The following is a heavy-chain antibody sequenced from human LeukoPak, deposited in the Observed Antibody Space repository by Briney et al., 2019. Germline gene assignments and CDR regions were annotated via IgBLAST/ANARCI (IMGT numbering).Heavy chain of an antibody. CDR2: INPNSGGT. CDR1: GYTFTGYY. Sequence: GASVKVSCKASGYTFTGYYMHWVRQAPGQGLEWMGWINPNSGGTNYAQKFQGRVTMTRDTSISTAYMELSRLRSDDTAVYYCATRRPTYSSSSRFEYWGQGTLVTVSS. J-gene: IGHJ4*02. V-gene: IGHV1-2*02. CDR3: ATRRPTYSSSSRFEY. D-gene: IGHD6-6*01.